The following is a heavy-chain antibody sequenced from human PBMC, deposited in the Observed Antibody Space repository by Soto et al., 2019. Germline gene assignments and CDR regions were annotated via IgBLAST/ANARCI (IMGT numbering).Heavy chain of an antibody. CDR3: AGHLKTAMVFES. D-gene: IGHD5-18*01. CDR1: GDSSSSDY. Sequence: QAQLQESGPGLVKPSETLSLTCTVSGDSSSSDYWSWIRQPPGKGLEWLGYIYYNGGTNYNPSLKSRVTMSMDRSNGQVSLTLSSVTGADTAVYYCAGHLKTAMVFESWGQGTQVAVYS. J-gene: IGHJ4*02. V-gene: IGHV4-59*08. CDR2: IYYNGGT.